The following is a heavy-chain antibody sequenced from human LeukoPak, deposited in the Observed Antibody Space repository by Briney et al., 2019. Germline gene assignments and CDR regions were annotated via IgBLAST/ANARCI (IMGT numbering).Heavy chain of an antibody. D-gene: IGHD2-2*01. CDR2: IYYSGST. CDR3: AREMAHCSSTSCFDFDY. J-gene: IGHJ4*02. V-gene: IGHV4-59*01. CDR1: GGSISSYY. Sequence: SETLSLTCTVSGGSISSYYWSWIRQPPGKGLEWIGYIYYSGSTNYNPSLKSRVTISVDTSKNQFSLKLSSVTAADTAVYYCAREMAHCSSTSCFDFDYWGQGTLVTVSS.